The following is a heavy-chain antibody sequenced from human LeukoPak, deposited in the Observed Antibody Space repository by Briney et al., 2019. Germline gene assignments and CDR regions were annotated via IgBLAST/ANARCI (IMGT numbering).Heavy chain of an antibody. CDR3: ARDARDYYDSSARAFDI. J-gene: IGHJ3*02. D-gene: IGHD3-22*01. Sequence: GGSLRLSCAASGFTFSSYSMNWVRQAPGKGLEWVPSISSSSSYIYYADSVKGRFTISRDNAKNTLYLQMNSLRAEDTAVYYCARDARDYYDSSARAFDIWGQGTMVTVSS. V-gene: IGHV3-21*01. CDR1: GFTFSSYS. CDR2: ISSSSSYI.